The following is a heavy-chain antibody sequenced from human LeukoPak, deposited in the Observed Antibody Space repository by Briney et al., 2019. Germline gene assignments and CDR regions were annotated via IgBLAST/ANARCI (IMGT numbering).Heavy chain of an antibody. D-gene: IGHD6-19*01. Sequence: ASVKVSCKASGYTFTTYGISWARQAPGQGLEWMGWINAYNGNTNYAQKLQGRVTMTTDTSTSTAYMELRSLRSDDTAVYYCARPRGSSGRGDFDYWGQGTLVTVSS. CDR3: ARPRGSSGRGDFDY. CDR1: GYTFTTYG. J-gene: IGHJ4*02. V-gene: IGHV1-18*01. CDR2: INAYNGNT.